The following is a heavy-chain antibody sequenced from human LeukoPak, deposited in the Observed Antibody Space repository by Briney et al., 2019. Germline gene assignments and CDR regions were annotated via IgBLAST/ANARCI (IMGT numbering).Heavy chain of an antibody. CDR1: GFTFDDYA. Sequence: GRSLRLSCAASGFTFDDYAMHWVRQAPGKGLEWVSAISGSGGRTYYADSVKGRFTISRDNAKNTLYLQMNSLRPEDTAVYYCAREAQYCPGGNCYSAHMDVWGRGTTVIVS. D-gene: IGHD2-15*01. J-gene: IGHJ6*03. CDR2: ISGSGGRT. CDR3: AREAQYCPGGNCYSAHMDV. V-gene: IGHV3-23*01.